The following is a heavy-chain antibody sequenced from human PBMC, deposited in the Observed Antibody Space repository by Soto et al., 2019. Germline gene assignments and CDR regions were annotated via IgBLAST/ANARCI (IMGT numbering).Heavy chain of an antibody. CDR2: IYYSGST. Sequence: SETKSHTYTFAGLYISSFCLSLIRQKQGKGLEWIGHIYYSGSTNYNPSLKSRVTISVDTSKNQFSLKLSSVTAADTAVYYCASTVWNAYGSVSYYYSVMDVLVQGTTVTVSS. CDR1: GLYISSFC. D-gene: IGHD1-1*01. J-gene: IGHJ6*02. V-gene: IGHV4-59*01. CDR3: ASTVWNAYGSVSYYYSVMDV.